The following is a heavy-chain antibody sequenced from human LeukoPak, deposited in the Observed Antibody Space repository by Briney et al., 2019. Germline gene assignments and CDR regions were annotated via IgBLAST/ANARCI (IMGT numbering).Heavy chain of an antibody. CDR1: GGSISSSTYY. J-gene: IGHJ4*02. V-gene: IGHV4-39*01. Sequence: PSETLSLTCTVSGGSISSSTYYWDWIRQPPGKGLEWIGSIYYSGSTYYNPSLESRVTISVDMSKNQFTLKLSSVTAADTAMYYCARQRLYDSGAYFDYWGQGTLVTVSS. CDR2: IYYSGST. D-gene: IGHD3-22*01. CDR3: ARQRLYDSGAYFDY.